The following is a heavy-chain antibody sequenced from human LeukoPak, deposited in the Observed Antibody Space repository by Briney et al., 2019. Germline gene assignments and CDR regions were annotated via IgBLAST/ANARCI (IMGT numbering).Heavy chain of an antibody. V-gene: IGHV1-18*01. CDR2: IRGCNGNT. Sequence: ASVKVSCKASGYTFTSYGISWVRQAPGQGVEWMGWIRGCNGNTNYAQKLQGRVTMTTDTSTSTAYMELRSLRSDDTAVYYCARESDSDAFDIWGQGTMVTVSS. J-gene: IGHJ3*02. CDR1: GYTFTSYG. D-gene: IGHD2-21*01. CDR3: ARESDSDAFDI.